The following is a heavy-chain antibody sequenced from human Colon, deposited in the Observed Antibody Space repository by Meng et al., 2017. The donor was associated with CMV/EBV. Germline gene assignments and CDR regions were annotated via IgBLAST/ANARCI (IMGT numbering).Heavy chain of an antibody. CDR1: GGHISDYY. V-gene: IGHV4-59*01. CDR2: IYKNGST. J-gene: IGHJ5*02. D-gene: IGHD1-7*01. Sequence: SETLSLTCTVSGGHISDYYWSWIRQPPGKGLEWLGYIYKNGSTNYNPSLKSRVSMSVDTSNNQFSLKLSSVTAADTAVYYCAREGYNWNYGGTGWFDPWGQGTLVTVSS. CDR3: AREGYNWNYGGTGWFDP.